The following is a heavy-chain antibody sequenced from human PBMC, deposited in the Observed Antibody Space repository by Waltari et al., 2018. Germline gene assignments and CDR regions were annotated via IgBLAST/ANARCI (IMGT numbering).Heavy chain of an antibody. D-gene: IGHD6-19*01. J-gene: IGHJ5*02. Sequence: QVQLVQSGAEVKKHGASVKVSCKASGYTFTSYDINWVRQATGQGLEWMGWMNPNSDNTGDAQKFQGRVTITRNTSISTAYMGLSSLGSEDAAVYYCARVVAGTRTFDPWGQGTLVTVSS. CDR2: MNPNSDNT. CDR1: GYTFTSYD. V-gene: IGHV1-8*03. CDR3: ARVVAGTRTFDP.